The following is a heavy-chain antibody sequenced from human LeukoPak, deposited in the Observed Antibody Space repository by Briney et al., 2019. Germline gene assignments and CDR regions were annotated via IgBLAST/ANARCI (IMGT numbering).Heavy chain of an antibody. Sequence: PGGSLRLSCAASGFTFNSYAMSWVRQAPGKGLEWVSAISGSGGSTYYADSVKGRFTIFRDNSKNTLYLQMNSLRAEDTAVYYCAKAGVWGLPSDYWGQGTLVTVSS. D-gene: IGHD3-16*01. CDR3: AKAGVWGLPSDY. CDR2: ISGSGGST. V-gene: IGHV3-23*01. CDR1: GFTFNSYA. J-gene: IGHJ4*02.